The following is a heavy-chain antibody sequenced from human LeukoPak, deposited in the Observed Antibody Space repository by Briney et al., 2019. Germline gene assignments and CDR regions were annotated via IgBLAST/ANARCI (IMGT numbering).Heavy chain of an antibody. V-gene: IGHV3-21*01. CDR2: ISSSSSYI. CDR3: ARGDYGDFADY. D-gene: IGHD4-17*01. Sequence: GGSLTLSCAASGLTFSSYSMNWLRQAPGKGLEWVSSISSSSSYIYYADSVKGRFTISRDNAKNSLYLQMNSLRAEDTAVYYCARGDYGDFADYWGQGTLVTVSS. CDR1: GLTFSSYS. J-gene: IGHJ4*02.